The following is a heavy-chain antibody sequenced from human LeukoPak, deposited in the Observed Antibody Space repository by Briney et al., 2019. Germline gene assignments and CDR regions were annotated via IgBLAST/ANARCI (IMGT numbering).Heavy chain of an antibody. J-gene: IGHJ4*02. Sequence: SSETLSLTCTVSGDSISSGDYYWSWIRQPAGKGLEWIGRISSSGSTNYNPSLKSRVTISVDTSKNQFSLKLSSVTAADTAVYYCARLTEEDGYNYWGQGTLVTVSS. CDR2: ISSSGST. D-gene: IGHD5-24*01. V-gene: IGHV4-61*02. CDR3: ARLTEEDGYNY. CDR1: GDSISSGDYY.